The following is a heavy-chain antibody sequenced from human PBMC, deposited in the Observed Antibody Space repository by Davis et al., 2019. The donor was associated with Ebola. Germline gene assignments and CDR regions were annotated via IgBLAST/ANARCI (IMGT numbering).Heavy chain of an antibody. Sequence: GGSLRLSCAASGFTFDDDGMSWVRQAPGKGLEWVSGINWNGASRGYADSVRGRFIISRDNAKNFLFLQMNNLRAEDTALYYCARMTHSGTYLDAPDIWGQGTMVTVFS. CDR2: INWNGASR. CDR3: ARMTHSGTYLDAPDI. CDR1: GFTFDDDG. V-gene: IGHV3-20*04. D-gene: IGHD1-26*01. J-gene: IGHJ3*02.